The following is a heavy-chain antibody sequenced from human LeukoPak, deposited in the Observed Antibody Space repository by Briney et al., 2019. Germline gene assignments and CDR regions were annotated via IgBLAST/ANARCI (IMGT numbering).Heavy chain of an antibody. CDR2: IWYDGSNK. Sequence: GGSLRLSCAASGFTFSSYGMHWVRQAPGKGLEWVAVIWYDGSNKYYADSVKGRFTISRDNSKNTLYLQMNSLRAEDTAVYYCGRRRGMGSLDYWGQGTLVTVSS. CDR3: GRRRGMGSLDY. D-gene: IGHD2-8*01. V-gene: IGHV3-33*01. CDR1: GFTFSSYG. J-gene: IGHJ4*02.